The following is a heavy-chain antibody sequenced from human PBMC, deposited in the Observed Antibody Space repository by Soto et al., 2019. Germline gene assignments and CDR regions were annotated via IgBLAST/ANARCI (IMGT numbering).Heavy chain of an antibody. CDR2: IYYSGST. CDR3: ATGGGYCSSTICYRGLFDY. J-gene: IGHJ4*02. CDR1: GGSIRTYY. D-gene: IGHD2-2*02. V-gene: IGHV4-59*01. Sequence: SETLSLTCTVSGGSIRTYYWNWIRQPPGKGLEWIGYIYYSGSTNYNPSLKSRVTFSVDTSKNQFSLRLTSVTAADTAVYYCATGGGYCSSTICYRGLFDYWGQGTLVTVSS.